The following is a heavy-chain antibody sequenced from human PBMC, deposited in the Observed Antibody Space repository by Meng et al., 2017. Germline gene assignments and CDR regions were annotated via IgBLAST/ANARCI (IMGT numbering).Heavy chain of an antibody. V-gene: IGHV4-31*03. CDR3: ARDVTGHYYFDY. Sequence: QVQLQESGPGLVTPSETLFLTCTVSGGSISSGGYFWGWIRQQPGKGLEWIGYMYPSGSTHYNPSQESRVTISIDTSKNQLSLELSSVTAADTAVYYCARDVTGHYYFDYWGQGTLVTVSS. J-gene: IGHJ4*02. CDR2: MYPSGST. D-gene: IGHD2-21*02. CDR1: GGSISSGGYF.